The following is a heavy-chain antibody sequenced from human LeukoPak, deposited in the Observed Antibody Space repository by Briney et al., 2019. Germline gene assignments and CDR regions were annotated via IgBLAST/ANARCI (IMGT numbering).Heavy chain of an antibody. D-gene: IGHD3-10*01. CDR2: IYTSGST. Sequence: SETLSLTCTVSGGSISSYYWSWIRQPPGKGLEWIGYIYTSGSTNYNPSLKSRVTISVDTSKNQFSLKLSSVTAADTAVYYCARDNDGSGNYMDVWGKGTTVTVSS. V-gene: IGHV4-4*09. CDR1: GGSISSYY. CDR3: ARDNDGSGNYMDV. J-gene: IGHJ6*03.